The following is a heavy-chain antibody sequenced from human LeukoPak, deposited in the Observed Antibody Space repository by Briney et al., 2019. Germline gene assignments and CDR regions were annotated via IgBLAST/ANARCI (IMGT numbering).Heavy chain of an antibody. V-gene: IGHV3-33*01. Sequence: GGSLRLSRAASGFVFSTYGMHWVRQAPGKGLEWVAVIWDDGSNQYYVDSVRGRFTISRDNSKNTLYLQMNSLRAEDTAVYYCARDGGYHDSSGYYHSYYFDYWGQGTLVTVSS. CDR1: GFVFSTYG. J-gene: IGHJ4*02. CDR3: ARDGGYHDSSGYYHSYYFDY. D-gene: IGHD3-22*01. CDR2: IWDDGSNQ.